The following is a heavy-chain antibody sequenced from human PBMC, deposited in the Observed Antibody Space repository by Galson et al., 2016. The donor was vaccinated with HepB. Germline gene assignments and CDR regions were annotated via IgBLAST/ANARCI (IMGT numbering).Heavy chain of an antibody. D-gene: IGHD6-19*01. CDR2: ITGSGTST. V-gene: IGHV3-23*01. CDR3: AKAYSSGWYFFDY. Sequence: SLRLSCAASGFTFSSYAMSFVRQAPGKGLEWVSAITGSGTSTYYADSVKGQLTISRDNSKNTLYLQMNSLRAEDTAVYYCAKAYSSGWYFFDYWGQGTLVTVSS. CDR1: GFTFSSYA. J-gene: IGHJ4*02.